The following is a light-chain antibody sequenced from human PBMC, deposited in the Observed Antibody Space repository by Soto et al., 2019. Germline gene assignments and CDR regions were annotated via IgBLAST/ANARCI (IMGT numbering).Light chain of an antibody. J-gene: IGLJ3*02. CDR1: NSNIGGNY. V-gene: IGLV1-47*01. Sequence: QAVVTQPPSASGTPGQRVTISCSGSNSNIGGNYVYWYQQLPGTAPKLLIYRSDQRPSGVPDRFSGSKSGTSASLAISWLRSDDEADYHCAAWDDSLSGWVFGGGTKLTVL. CDR2: RSD. CDR3: AAWDDSLSGWV.